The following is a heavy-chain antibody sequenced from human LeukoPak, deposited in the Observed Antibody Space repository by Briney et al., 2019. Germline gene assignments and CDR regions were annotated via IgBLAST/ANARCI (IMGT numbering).Heavy chain of an antibody. J-gene: IGHJ5*02. D-gene: IGHD6-13*01. V-gene: IGHV6-1*01. CDR1: GDSVSGNSVA. CDR3: ARTEYSSSWPASAFAP. CDR2: RYYWSKWYN. Sequence: SQTLSLTCAISGDSVSGNSVAGNWIRQSPSRGLEWLVRRYYWSKWYNDLAASVTSRITIIPDTSKNPFSLQLNSLTPEDTAVYYCARTEYSSSWPASAFAPSGQGNPVTASS.